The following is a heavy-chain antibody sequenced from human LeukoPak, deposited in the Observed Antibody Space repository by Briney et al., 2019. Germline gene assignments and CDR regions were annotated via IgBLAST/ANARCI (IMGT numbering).Heavy chain of an antibody. CDR1: GGSISSYY. V-gene: IGHV4-59*01. CDR2: IYYSGST. Sequence: SETLSLTCTVSGGSISSYYWSWIRQPPGKGLEWIGYIYYSGSTYYNPSLKSRVTISVDTPKNQFSLKLSSVTAADTAVYYCARGQGDFWSGYLYYFDYWGQGTLVTVSS. D-gene: IGHD3-3*01. CDR3: ARGQGDFWSGYLYYFDY. J-gene: IGHJ4*02.